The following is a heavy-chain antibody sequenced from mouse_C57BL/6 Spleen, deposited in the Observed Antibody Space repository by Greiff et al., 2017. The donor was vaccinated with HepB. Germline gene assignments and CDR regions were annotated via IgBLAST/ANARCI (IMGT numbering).Heavy chain of an antibody. Sequence: QVQLKQPGPELVKPGASVKLSCKASGYTFTSYWMHWVKQRPGQGLEWIGNINPSNGGTNYNEKFKSKATLTVDKSSSTAYMQLSSLTSEDSAVYYCARGHDGYYVAWFAYWGQGTLVTVSA. D-gene: IGHD2-3*01. CDR3: ARGHDGYYVAWFAY. CDR1: GYTFTSYW. V-gene: IGHV1-53*01. J-gene: IGHJ3*01. CDR2: INPSNGGT.